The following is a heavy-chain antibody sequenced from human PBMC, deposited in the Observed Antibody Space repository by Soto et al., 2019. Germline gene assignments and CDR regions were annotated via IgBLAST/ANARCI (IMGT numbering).Heavy chain of an antibody. Sequence: QVQLVQSGAEVKKPGSSVKVSCKASGGTFSTYTIIWVRQAPGQGLEWMGRILPMLDITNSAQRFQGRGTLTADKSTSTAYLELSSLRSEDAAVYYCTLGSWSAETFDIWGRGTMVTVSS. CDR2: ILPMLDIT. CDR1: GGTFSTYT. J-gene: IGHJ3*02. D-gene: IGHD6-13*01. V-gene: IGHV1-69*02. CDR3: TLGSWSAETFDI.